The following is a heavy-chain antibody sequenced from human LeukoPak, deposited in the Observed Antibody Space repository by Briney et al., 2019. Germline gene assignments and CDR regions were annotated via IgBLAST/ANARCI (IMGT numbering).Heavy chain of an antibody. Sequence: GGSLRLSCAASGFTFSSYAMHWVRQAPGKGLEWVAVISYDGSNKYYAESVKGRFTNSRDNSKNTLYLQMNSLRAEDTAVYYCATRWYSESSFDYWGQGTLVTVSP. CDR2: ISYDGSNK. CDR1: GFTFSSYA. D-gene: IGHD1-26*01. V-gene: IGHV3-30*14. CDR3: ATRWYSESSFDY. J-gene: IGHJ4*02.